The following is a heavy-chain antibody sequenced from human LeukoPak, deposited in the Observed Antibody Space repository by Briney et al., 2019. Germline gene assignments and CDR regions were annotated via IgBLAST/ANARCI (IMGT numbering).Heavy chain of an antibody. CDR1: GYTFTSNY. CDR3: ARDQEGFDY. Sequence: ASVKVSCKASGYTFTSNYIHWVRQAPGQGLEWMGMIYPRDGSTSYAQKFQGRVTVTRDTSTSTVHMELSGLRSEDTAVYYCARDQEGFDYGGQGTLVTVSA. V-gene: IGHV1-46*01. J-gene: IGHJ4*02. CDR2: IYPRDGST.